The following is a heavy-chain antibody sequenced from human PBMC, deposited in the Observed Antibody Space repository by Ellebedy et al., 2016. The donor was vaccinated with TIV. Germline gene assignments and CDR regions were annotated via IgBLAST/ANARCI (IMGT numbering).Heavy chain of an antibody. Sequence: GGSLRLSXAASGFTFSSYGMHWVRQAPGKGLEWVAVISYDGSNKYYADSVKGRFTISRDNSKNTLYLQMNSLRAEDTAVYYCARTPRDAFDIWGQGTMVTVSS. CDR2: ISYDGSNK. CDR3: ARTPRDAFDI. V-gene: IGHV3-30*03. CDR1: GFTFSSYG. J-gene: IGHJ3*02.